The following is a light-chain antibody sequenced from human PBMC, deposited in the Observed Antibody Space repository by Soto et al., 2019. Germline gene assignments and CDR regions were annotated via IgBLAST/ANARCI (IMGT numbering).Light chain of an antibody. CDR3: QQYYSSPFT. J-gene: IGKJ3*01. Sequence: DIVMTQSPDSLALSLGERATINCKSSRSVLSSSNNKNFLAWYQQKPGQPPRLLIYWASTRESGVPDRFSGSGSGTDFTLTISSLQAEDVAVYYCQQYYSSPFTFGHGTKVDIK. V-gene: IGKV4-1*01. CDR1: RSVLSSSNNKNF. CDR2: WAS.